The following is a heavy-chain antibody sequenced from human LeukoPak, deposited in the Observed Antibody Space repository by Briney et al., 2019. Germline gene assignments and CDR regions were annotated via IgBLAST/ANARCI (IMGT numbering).Heavy chain of an antibody. CDR2: IYYSGST. CDR1: GGSISSYY. Sequence: PSETLSLTCTVSGGSISSYYWSWIRQPPGKGLEWIGYIYYSGSTNYNPSLKSRVTISVDASKNQFSLKLSSVTAADTAVYYCARHSLRITMVRGVITAWGQETLVTVSS. CDR3: ARHSLRITMVRGVITA. V-gene: IGHV4-59*08. D-gene: IGHD3-10*01. J-gene: IGHJ5*02.